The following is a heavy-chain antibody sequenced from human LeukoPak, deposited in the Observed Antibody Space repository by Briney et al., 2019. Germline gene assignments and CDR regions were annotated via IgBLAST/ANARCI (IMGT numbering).Heavy chain of an antibody. CDR1: GFTFDDYA. J-gene: IGHJ4*02. Sequence: GGSLRLSCAASGFTFDDYAMHWVRQAPGKGLEWVSGISWNSGSIGYADSVKGRFTISRDNAKNSLYLQMNSLRAEDTALYYCAKDVSIAVAGLFDYWGQGTLVTVSS. CDR3: AKDVSIAVAGLFDY. CDR2: ISWNSGSI. D-gene: IGHD6-19*01. V-gene: IGHV3-9*01.